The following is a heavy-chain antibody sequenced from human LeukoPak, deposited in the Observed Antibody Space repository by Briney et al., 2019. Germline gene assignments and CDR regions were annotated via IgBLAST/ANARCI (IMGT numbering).Heavy chain of an antibody. CDR2: ISSSGSTI. Sequence: PGGSLRLSCAASGFTFSDYYMSWIRQAPGKGLEWTSYISSSGSTIYYADSVKGRFTISRDNAKNSLYLQMNSLRAEDTAVYYCARGATIALDAFDIWGQGTMVTVSS. D-gene: IGHD5-12*01. CDR3: ARGATIALDAFDI. CDR1: GFTFSDYY. V-gene: IGHV3-11*01. J-gene: IGHJ3*02.